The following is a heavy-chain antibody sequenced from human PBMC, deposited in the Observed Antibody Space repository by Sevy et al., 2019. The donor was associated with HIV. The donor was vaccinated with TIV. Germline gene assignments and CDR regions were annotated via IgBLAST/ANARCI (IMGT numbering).Heavy chain of an antibody. J-gene: IGHJ4*02. V-gene: IGHV1-24*01. CDR3: ATTKDYYDSSGSPFDY. Sequence: ASVKFSCKVSGYTLTQLSMHWVRQAPGKGLEWRGSFDPEDGETLYAQKFQGRVTMTEDTSTNTAYMELSSLRSEDTAVYYCATTKDYYDSSGSPFDYWGQGTLVTVSS. D-gene: IGHD3-22*01. CDR2: FDPEDGET. CDR1: GYTLTQLS.